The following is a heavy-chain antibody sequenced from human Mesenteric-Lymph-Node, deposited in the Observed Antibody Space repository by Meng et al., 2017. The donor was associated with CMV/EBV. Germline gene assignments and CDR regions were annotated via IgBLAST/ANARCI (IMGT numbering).Heavy chain of an antibody. CDR3: ARGLLYGSGSHGEYYYGMDV. V-gene: IGHV1-8*01. Sequence: ASVKVSCKASGYTFTSYGISWVRQATGQGLEWMGWMNPNSGNTGYAQKFQGRVTMTRNTSISTAYMELSSLRSEDTAVYYCARGLLYGSGSHGEYYYGMDVWGQGTTVTVSS. D-gene: IGHD3-10*01. J-gene: IGHJ6*02. CDR2: MNPNSGNT. CDR1: GYTFTSYG.